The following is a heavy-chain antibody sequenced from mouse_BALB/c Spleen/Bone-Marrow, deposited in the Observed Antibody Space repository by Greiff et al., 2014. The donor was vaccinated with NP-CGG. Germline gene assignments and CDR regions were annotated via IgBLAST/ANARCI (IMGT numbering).Heavy chain of an antibody. J-gene: IGHJ2*01. D-gene: IGHD2-4*01. CDR2: IDPANGNT. CDR1: GFNIKDTY. CDR3: ARFPYDYGGGDY. V-gene: IGHV14-3*02. Sequence: VQLQQSGAELVKPGASVKLSCTASGFNIKDTYMHWVKQRPEQGLEWIGRIDPANGNTKYDPKFQGKATITADTSSNTAYLQLSSLTSEDTAVYYCARFPYDYGGGDYWGRGTTLTVSS.